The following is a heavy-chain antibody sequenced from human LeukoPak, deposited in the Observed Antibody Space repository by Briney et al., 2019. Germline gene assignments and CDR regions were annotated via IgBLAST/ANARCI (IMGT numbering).Heavy chain of an antibody. J-gene: IGHJ5*02. CDR2: IYYSGST. D-gene: IGHD1-20*01. CDR3: ARHPAITGTANWFDP. Sequence: SETLSLTCAAYGGSFSGYYWGWIRQPPGKGLEWIGSIYYSGSTYYNPSLKSRVTISVDTSKNQFSLKLSSVTAADTAVYYCARHPAITGTANWFDPWGQGTLVTVPS. CDR1: GGSFSGYY. V-gene: IGHV4-39*01.